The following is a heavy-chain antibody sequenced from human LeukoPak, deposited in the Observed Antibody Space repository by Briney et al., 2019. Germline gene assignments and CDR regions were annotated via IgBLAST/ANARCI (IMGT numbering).Heavy chain of an antibody. J-gene: IGHJ4*02. V-gene: IGHV4-59*08. CDR1: GVSMSSYY. CDR2: IYYSGST. CDR3: ARHTGSGYYDY. Sequence: PSETLSLTCTVSGVSMSSYYWIWLRQPPGKGLEWIGYIYYSGSTDYNPSLKSRVTISVDTSKNQFSLKLTSVTAADTAVYYCARHTGSGYYDYWGQGTLVTVSS. D-gene: IGHD3-22*01.